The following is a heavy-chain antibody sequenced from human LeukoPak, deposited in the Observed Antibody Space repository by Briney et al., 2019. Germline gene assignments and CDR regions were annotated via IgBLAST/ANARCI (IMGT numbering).Heavy chain of an antibody. CDR3: ARVALFWSGTIDY. J-gene: IGHJ4*02. Sequence: SETLSLTCTVSGGSASSGSYYWSWIRQPPGKGLEWIGYIYYSGSTNYNPSLKSRVTISVDTSKNQFSLKLSSVTAADTAVYYCARVALFWSGTIDYWGQGTLVTVSS. CDR1: GGSASSGSYY. CDR2: IYYSGST. D-gene: IGHD3-3*01. V-gene: IGHV4-61*01.